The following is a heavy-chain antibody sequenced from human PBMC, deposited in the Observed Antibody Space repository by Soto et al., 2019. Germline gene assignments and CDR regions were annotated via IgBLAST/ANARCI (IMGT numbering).Heavy chain of an antibody. Sequence: QVQLQESGPGLVRPSETLSLTCPVSSASISSYSWIWFRQSPGKGLEWIGYTDYSGNTNYNPSLKSRVTISGDTSKNQFSLRLSSVTAADTAVYYCARAVGDPLYYLDYWGQGTLVTVSS. V-gene: IGHV4-59*08. CDR3: ARAVGDPLYYLDY. D-gene: IGHD6-19*01. CDR2: TDYSGNT. J-gene: IGHJ4*02. CDR1: SASISSYS.